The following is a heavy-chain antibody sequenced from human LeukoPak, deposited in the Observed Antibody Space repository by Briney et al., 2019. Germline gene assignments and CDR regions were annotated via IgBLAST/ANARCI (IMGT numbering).Heavy chain of an antibody. V-gene: IGHV4-30-2*01. Sequence: SQALSLTCAVSGGSISSGGYSWSWIRQPPGKGLEWIGYIYHSGSTYYNPSLKSRVTIPVDRSKNQFSLKLSSVTAADTAVYYCARSGTVVQWRFIDYWGQGTLVTVSS. J-gene: IGHJ4*02. D-gene: IGHD6-19*01. CDR3: ARSGTVVQWRFIDY. CDR1: GGSISSGGYS. CDR2: IYHSGST.